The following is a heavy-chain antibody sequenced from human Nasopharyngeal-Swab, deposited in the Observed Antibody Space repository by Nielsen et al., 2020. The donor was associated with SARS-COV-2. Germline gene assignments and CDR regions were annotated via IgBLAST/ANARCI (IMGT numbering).Heavy chain of an antibody. Sequence: GESLKISCAASGFTFSDYYMAWIRQAPGKGLEWVSYISTSGRSTDSADSVKGRFTISRDNSKNTLHLQMNSLRAEDTAVYYCAKDPHEGWVYWGQGTLVTVSS. D-gene: IGHD5-24*01. CDR2: ISTSGRST. V-gene: IGHV3-11*04. CDR3: AKDPHEGWVY. J-gene: IGHJ4*02. CDR1: GFTFSDYY.